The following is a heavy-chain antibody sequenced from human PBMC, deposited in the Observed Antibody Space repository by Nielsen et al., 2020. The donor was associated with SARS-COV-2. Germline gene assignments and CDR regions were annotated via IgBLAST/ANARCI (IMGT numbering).Heavy chain of an antibody. D-gene: IGHD2-2*01. Sequence: SETLSLTCTVSGGSISRGGFYWSWTRQHPGKGLEWIGYIYYSGSTYYNPSLKSRLTMSVDTSKNQFSLKLSSVTAADTAVYYCARASDDARNPNWFDPWGQGTQVTVSS. CDR1: GGSISRGGFY. CDR2: IYYSGST. V-gene: IGHV4-31*03. CDR3: ARASDDARNPNWFDP. J-gene: IGHJ5*01.